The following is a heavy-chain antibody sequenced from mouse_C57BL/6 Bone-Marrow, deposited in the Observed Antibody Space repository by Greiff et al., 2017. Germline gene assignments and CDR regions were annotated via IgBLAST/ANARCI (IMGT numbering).Heavy chain of an antibody. CDR3: ARERYSNYGGYFDV. Sequence: EVKLMESGGGLVKPGGSLKLSCAASGFTFSSYAMSWVRQTPEKRLEWVATISDGGSYTYYPDNVKGRFTISRDNAKNNLYLQMSHLKSEDTAMYYCARERYSNYGGYFDVWGTGTTVTVSS. CDR1: GFTFSSYA. V-gene: IGHV5-4*01. D-gene: IGHD2-5*01. J-gene: IGHJ1*03. CDR2: ISDGGSYT.